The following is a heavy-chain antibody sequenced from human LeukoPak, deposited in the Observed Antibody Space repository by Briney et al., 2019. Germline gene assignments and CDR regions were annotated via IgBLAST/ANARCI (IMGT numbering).Heavy chain of an antibody. D-gene: IGHD3-10*01. CDR1: GFTVSGHY. CDR2: INSGGTT. V-gene: IGHV3-53*01. Sequence: GGSLRLSCAASGFTVSGHYWSWVRQAPGKGLEWGSQINSGGTTYYTDSVKGGFTISRDNSKNTLYLQMNSLRAEDTAVYHCARNKGVYGSGSYDNWGPGTLVTVSS. CDR3: ARNKGVYGSGSYDN. J-gene: IGHJ4*02.